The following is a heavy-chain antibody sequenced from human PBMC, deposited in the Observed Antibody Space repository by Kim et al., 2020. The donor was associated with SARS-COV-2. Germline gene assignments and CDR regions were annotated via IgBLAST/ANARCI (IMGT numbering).Heavy chain of an antibody. D-gene: IGHD6-19*01. CDR3: AKEGLLGDSSGWYFD. Sequence: VGSLRLSCSASGFTFSIYGMHWVRQAPGKGLEWVAVISYDGSNKYYADSVKSRFTISRDNSKNTLYLQMNSLRAEDTAVYYCAKEGLLGDSSGWYFD. CDR1: GFTFSIYG. CDR2: ISYDGSNK. J-gene: IGHJ2*01. V-gene: IGHV3-30*18.